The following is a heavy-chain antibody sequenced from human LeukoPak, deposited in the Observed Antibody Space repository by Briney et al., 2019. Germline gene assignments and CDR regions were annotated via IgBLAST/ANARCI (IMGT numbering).Heavy chain of an antibody. CDR1: GGSFSGYY. J-gene: IGHJ4*02. Sequence: PSETLSLTCAVYGGSFSGYYWSWIRQPPGKGLEWIGSIYYSGSTYYNPSLKSRVTISVDTSKNQFSLKLSSVTAADTAVYYCARAITMVRGVIIPYYFDYWGQGTLVTVSS. CDR3: ARAITMVRGVIIPYYFDY. V-gene: IGHV4-34*01. D-gene: IGHD3-10*01. CDR2: IYYSGST.